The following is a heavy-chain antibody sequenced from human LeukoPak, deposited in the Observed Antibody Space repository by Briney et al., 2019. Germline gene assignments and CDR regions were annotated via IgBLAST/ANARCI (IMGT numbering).Heavy chain of an antibody. CDR2: IYYSGST. CDR3: ARDLAMVRGVIIRGAFDI. CDR1: GGSISSSSYY. V-gene: IGHV4-39*07. J-gene: IGHJ3*02. D-gene: IGHD3-10*01. Sequence: SETLSLTCTVSGGSISSSSYYWGWIRQPPGKGLEWIGSIYYSGSTYYNPSLKSRVTTSLDTSKNQFSLKLSSVTAADTAVYYRARDLAMVRGVIIRGAFDIWGQGTMVTVSS.